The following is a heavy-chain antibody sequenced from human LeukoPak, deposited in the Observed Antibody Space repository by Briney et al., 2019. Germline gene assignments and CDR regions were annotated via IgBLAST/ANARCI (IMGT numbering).Heavy chain of an antibody. V-gene: IGHV3-23*01. Sequence: GGSLRLSCAASGFTFNNYAMTWVRQAPGKGLEWVSGISGSGSATYYADSVKGRFTISRDNSENTVYLQMSSLRVEDTAIYYCAKDRSSGGSCYNYWGRGTQVTVSS. CDR2: ISGSGSAT. D-gene: IGHD2-15*01. CDR3: AKDRSSGGSCYNY. J-gene: IGHJ4*02. CDR1: GFTFNNYA.